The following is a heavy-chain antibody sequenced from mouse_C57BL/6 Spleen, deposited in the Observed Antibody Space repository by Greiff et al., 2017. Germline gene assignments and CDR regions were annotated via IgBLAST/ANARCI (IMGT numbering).Heavy chain of an antibody. J-gene: IGHJ1*03. Sequence: VQLQQSGPELVKPGASVKISCKASGYTFTDYYMNWVKQSHGKSLEWIGDINPNNGGTSYNQKFKGKATLTVDKSSSTAYMELRSLTSEDSAVYYCARFTLGYFDVWGTGTTVTVSS. CDR3: ARFTLGYFDV. CDR1: GYTFTDYY. CDR2: INPNNGGT. V-gene: IGHV1-26*01. D-gene: IGHD1-1*02.